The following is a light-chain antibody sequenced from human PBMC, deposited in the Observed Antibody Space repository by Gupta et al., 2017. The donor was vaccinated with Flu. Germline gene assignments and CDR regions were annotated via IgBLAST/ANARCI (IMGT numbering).Light chain of an antibody. CDR2: DAS. J-gene: IGKJ2*03. CDR1: QSVSSY. V-gene: IGKV3-11*01. CDR3: QQRSNWYS. Sequence: EIVLTQSPATLSLSPGERATLSCRASQSVSSYLGWYQQKPGQAPRLLIYDASNRAAGIPARFSGSGSGTDFTLTISSLESEDFAVYYGQQRSNWYSFGQGTKLQI.